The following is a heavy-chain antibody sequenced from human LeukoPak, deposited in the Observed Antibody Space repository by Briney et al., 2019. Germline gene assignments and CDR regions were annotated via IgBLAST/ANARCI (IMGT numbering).Heavy chain of an antibody. Sequence: GRSLRLSCTTYGFTFTSYAMHWVRQAPDKGLEWVAAISFDGSDKKYADYVKGRFTISRDDSKRTLYLQMNSLRADDTAVYYCVRPSGEWLVVHHPHWGQGTLVAVSS. V-gene: IGHV3-30*04. CDR3: VRPSGEWLVVHHPH. J-gene: IGHJ4*02. CDR2: ISFDGSDK. D-gene: IGHD6-19*01. CDR1: GFTFTSYA.